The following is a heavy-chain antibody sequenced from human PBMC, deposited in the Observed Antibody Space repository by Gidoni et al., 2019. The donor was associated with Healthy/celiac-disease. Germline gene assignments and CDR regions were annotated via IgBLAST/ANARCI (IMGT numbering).Heavy chain of an antibody. CDR1: GFTFSSYA. V-gene: IGHV3-23*01. CDR3: AKATEDIVVVVAATVQSDAFDI. D-gene: IGHD2-15*01. Sequence: EVQLLESGGGLVQPGGSLRLSCAASGFTFSSYAMSWVRQAPGKGLEWVSAISGSGGSTYYADSVKGRFTISRDNSKNTLYLQMNSLRAEDTAVYYCAKATEDIVVVVAATVQSDAFDIWGQGTMVTVSS. CDR2: ISGSGGST. J-gene: IGHJ3*02.